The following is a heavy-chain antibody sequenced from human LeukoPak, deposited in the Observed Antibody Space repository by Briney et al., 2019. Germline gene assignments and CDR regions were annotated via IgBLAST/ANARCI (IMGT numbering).Heavy chain of an antibody. CDR2: INWNGGST. V-gene: IGHV3-20*01. D-gene: IGHD2/OR15-2a*01. CDR3: ARGHNFLYYYYMDV. Sequence: GGSLRLSCAASGFTFDDYGMSWVRQAPGKGLEWVSGINWNGGSTGYADSVKGRFTISRDNAKNSLYLQMNSLRAEDTALYHCARGHNFLYYYYMDVWGKGTTVTVSS. J-gene: IGHJ6*03. CDR1: GFTFDDYG.